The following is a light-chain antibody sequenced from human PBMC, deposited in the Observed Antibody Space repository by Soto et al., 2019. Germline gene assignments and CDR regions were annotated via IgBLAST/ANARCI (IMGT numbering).Light chain of an antibody. CDR1: SCDVGSYNR. CDR3: NSYTSSSTYV. Sequence: QSVLTQPPSVSGSPGHSVTISCTGTSCDVGSYNRVSWYQQPPGTAPKLMIYEVSNRPSGVPDRFSGSKSGNTASLTISGLQAEDEADYYCNSYTSSSTYVFGTGTKVTVL. J-gene: IGLJ1*01. CDR2: EVS. V-gene: IGLV2-18*02.